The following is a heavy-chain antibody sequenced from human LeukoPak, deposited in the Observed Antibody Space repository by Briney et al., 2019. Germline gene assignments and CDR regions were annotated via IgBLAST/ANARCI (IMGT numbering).Heavy chain of an antibody. Sequence: PGGSLRLSCAASGFTFSSYGMHWVRQAPGKGLEWVAVISYDGSNKYYADSVKGRFTISRDNSKNTLYLQMNSLRAEDTAVYYCARNPRRGRWFGELTDWGQGTLVTVSS. V-gene: IGHV3-30*03. CDR1: GFTFSSYG. CDR3: ARNPRRGRWFGELTD. CDR2: ISYDGSNK. J-gene: IGHJ4*02. D-gene: IGHD3-10*01.